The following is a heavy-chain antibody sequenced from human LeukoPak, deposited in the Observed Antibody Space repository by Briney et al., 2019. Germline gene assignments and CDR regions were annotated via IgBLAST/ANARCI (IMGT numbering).Heavy chain of an antibody. CDR2: VNHSGST. CDR1: GGSFSGYY. Sequence: SETLSLTCAVYGGSFSGYYWSWIRQPPGKGLEWIGEVNHSGSTNYNPSLKSRVTISLDMSKNQFSLKLSSVTAADTAVYYCARARDYWGQGTLVTVSS. J-gene: IGHJ4*02. CDR3: ARARDY. V-gene: IGHV4-34*01.